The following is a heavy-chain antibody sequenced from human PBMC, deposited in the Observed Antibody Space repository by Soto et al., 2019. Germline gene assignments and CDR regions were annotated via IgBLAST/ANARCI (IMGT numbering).Heavy chain of an antibody. V-gene: IGHV1-69*01. CDR1: GGTFSSYS. CDR3: ARDGGRHSGGSDY. J-gene: IGHJ4*02. CDR2: IIPIFGTA. D-gene: IGHD1-26*01. Sequence: QVQLVQSGAEVKKPGSSVKVSCKASGGTFSSYSINWVRQAHGQGLEWMGEIIPIFGTANYAQKFQGRVTITADESTSTAYMELSSLRSEDTAVYYCARDGGRHSGGSDYWGQGTLVTVSS.